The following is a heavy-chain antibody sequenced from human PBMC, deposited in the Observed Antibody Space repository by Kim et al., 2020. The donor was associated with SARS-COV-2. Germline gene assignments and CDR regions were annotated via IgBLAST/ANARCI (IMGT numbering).Heavy chain of an antibody. J-gene: IGHJ5*02. CDR2: INHSGST. Sequence: SETLSLTCAVYGGSFSGYYWSWIRQPPGKGLEWIGEINHSGSTNYNPSLKSRVTISVDTSKNQFSLKLSPVTAADTAVYYCARGPAGFDPWGQGTLVTVS. CDR1: GGSFSGYY. V-gene: IGHV4-34*01. CDR3: ARGPAGFDP.